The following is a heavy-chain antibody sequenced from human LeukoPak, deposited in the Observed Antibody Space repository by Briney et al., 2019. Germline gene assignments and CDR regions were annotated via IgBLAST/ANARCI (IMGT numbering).Heavy chain of an antibody. V-gene: IGHV3-23*01. CDR3: AKDLLAPRGN. CDR1: GFTFSSYA. D-gene: IGHD5-12*01. CDR2: ICGSGGST. Sequence: GGSLRLSCAASGFTFSSYAMSWVRQAPGKGLEWVSAICGSGGSTYYASSVKGRFTISKDNSKNTLYLQMSSLRAEDTAVYYCAKDLLAPRGNWGQGTLVTVSS. J-gene: IGHJ4*02.